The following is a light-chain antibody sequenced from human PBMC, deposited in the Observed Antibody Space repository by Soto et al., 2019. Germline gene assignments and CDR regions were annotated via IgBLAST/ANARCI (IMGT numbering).Light chain of an antibody. CDR2: DAS. Sequence: DIQMTQSPSTLSASLGDRVTITCRASQGISRWLAWYQQRPGKAPKLLIYDASTLHSGVSSRFSGSGSGTEFTLTISSLQPNDSATYYCQQYTTYWTFGQGSKVDNK. V-gene: IGKV1-5*01. CDR3: QQYTTYWT. J-gene: IGKJ1*01. CDR1: QGISRW.